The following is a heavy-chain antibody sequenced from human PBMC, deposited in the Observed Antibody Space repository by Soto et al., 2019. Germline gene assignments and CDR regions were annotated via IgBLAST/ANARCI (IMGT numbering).Heavy chain of an antibody. Sequence: GQSLKISCKVSGYSFRNYWVAWVRQMPGKGLEWMGIVFPGDSDTTYSPSFRGQVTFSVDQSISTAFLQWRSLKASDTAVYYCARRSLYCSGGSCYVTNDLDFCGQGTRVTVSS. CDR3: ARRSLYCSGGSCYVTNDLDF. V-gene: IGHV5-51*01. CDR1: GYSFRNYW. J-gene: IGHJ4*02. D-gene: IGHD2-15*01. CDR2: VFPGDSDT.